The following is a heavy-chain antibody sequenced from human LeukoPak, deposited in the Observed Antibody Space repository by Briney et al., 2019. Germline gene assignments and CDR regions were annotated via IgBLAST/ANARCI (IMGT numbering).Heavy chain of an antibody. CDR3: ARHSGRIEAGGVGY. J-gene: IGHJ4*02. CDR1: GGSTSSNSYY. V-gene: IGHV4-39*01. D-gene: IGHD6-13*01. CDR2: IYYSGTI. Sequence: SETLSLTCTVSGGSTSSNSYYWGWIRQPPGKGLEWIGSIYYSGTIYYNPSLKSRVTISVDTSKKQFSLNLSSVTAADTAVYYCARHSGRIEAGGVGYWGQGTLVTVSS.